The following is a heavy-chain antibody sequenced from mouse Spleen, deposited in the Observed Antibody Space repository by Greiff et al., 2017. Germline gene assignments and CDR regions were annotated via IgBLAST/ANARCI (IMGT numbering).Heavy chain of an antibody. CDR1: GFTFSSYA. J-gene: IGHJ4*01. Sequence: EVKLMESGEGLVKPGGSLKLSCAASGFTFSSYAMSWVRQTPEKRLEWVAYISSGGDYIYYADTVKGRFTISRDNARNTLYLQMSSLKSEDTDMYYCTREGGLYAMDYWGQGTSVTVSS. V-gene: IGHV5-9-1*02. CDR2: ISSGGDYI. CDR3: TREGGLYAMDY.